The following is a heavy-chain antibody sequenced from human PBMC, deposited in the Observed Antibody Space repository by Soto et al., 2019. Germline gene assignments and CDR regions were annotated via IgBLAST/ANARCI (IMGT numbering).Heavy chain of an antibody. Sequence: TSETLSLTCAVYGGSFSGYYWSWIRQPPGKGLEWIGEINHSGSTNYNPSLKSRVTISVDTSKNQFSLKLSSVTAADTAVYYCARAVGRYSSSWYDWFDPWGQGTLVTVSS. J-gene: IGHJ5*02. D-gene: IGHD6-13*01. V-gene: IGHV4-34*01. CDR3: ARAVGRYSSSWYDWFDP. CDR1: GGSFSGYY. CDR2: INHSGST.